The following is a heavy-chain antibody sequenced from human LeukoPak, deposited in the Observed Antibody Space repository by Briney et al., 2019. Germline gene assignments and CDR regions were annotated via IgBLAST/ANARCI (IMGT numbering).Heavy chain of an antibody. CDR1: GFTFSGSW. V-gene: IGHV3-7*01. J-gene: IGHJ4*02. Sequence: GESLTLSCAASGFTFSGSWMSWVRQAPGKGLEWVATIKGDGSGKFYVGSVKGRFAISRDDAKSSLFLQMDSLRSEDTAVYYCTKNTHDYWGQGTLVTVSS. D-gene: IGHD1/OR15-1a*01. CDR3: TKNTHDY. CDR2: IKGDGSGK.